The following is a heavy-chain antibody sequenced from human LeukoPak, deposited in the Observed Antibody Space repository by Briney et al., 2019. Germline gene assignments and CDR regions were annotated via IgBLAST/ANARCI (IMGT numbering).Heavy chain of an antibody. D-gene: IGHD5/OR15-5a*01. J-gene: IGHJ4*02. CDR2: IYSGGYT. V-gene: IGHV3-53*01. CDR3: ARSKMGLRSFDY. CDR1: GFTASSNY. Sequence: PGGSLRLSCAASGFTASSNYISWVRQAPGKGLEWVSVIYSGGYTYYADSVKGRFTISRDNSKNTLYLQMNSLRVEDTAVYYCARSKMGLRSFDYWGQGTLVAVSS.